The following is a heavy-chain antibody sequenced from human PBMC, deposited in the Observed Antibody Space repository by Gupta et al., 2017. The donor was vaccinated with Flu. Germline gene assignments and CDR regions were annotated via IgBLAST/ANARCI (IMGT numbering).Heavy chain of an antibody. D-gene: IGHD3-10*01. V-gene: IGHV3-30*18. J-gene: IGHJ4*02. CDR2: ISHDGSNE. CDR3: AKDLGGSGSYYTFDY. Sequence: MHWVRQAPGKGLEWVAVISHDGSNENYADSVKGRFTISRDNSRNTLYLQMNSLRAEDTAVYYCAKDLGGSGSYYTFDYWGQGNLATVSS.